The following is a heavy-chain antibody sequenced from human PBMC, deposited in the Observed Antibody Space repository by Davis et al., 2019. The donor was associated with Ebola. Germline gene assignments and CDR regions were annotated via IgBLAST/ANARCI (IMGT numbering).Heavy chain of an antibody. D-gene: IGHD1-26*01. CDR1: GGSFSGYY. CDR2: INHSGST. J-gene: IGHJ4*02. Sequence: PSETLSLTCAVYGGSFSGYYWSWIRQPPGKGLEWIGEINHSGSTNYNPSLKSRVTISVDKSKNQFSLKLSSVTAADTAVYYCASGDYYPYYFDYWGQGTLVTVSS. CDR3: ASGDYYPYYFDY. V-gene: IGHV4-34*01.